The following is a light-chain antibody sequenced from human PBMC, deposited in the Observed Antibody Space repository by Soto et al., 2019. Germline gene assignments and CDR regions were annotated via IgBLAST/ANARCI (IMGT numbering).Light chain of an antibody. Sequence: QSALTQPASVSGSPGQSITISCTGTSSDVGGYNYVSWYQQHPGKAPKLMIYEVSNRPSGVSNRFSGPKSGNTASLTISGLQADDEADYYCSSYTGSSTLVLGGGTKLTVL. CDR3: SSYTGSSTLV. J-gene: IGLJ3*02. CDR1: SSDVGGYNY. CDR2: EVS. V-gene: IGLV2-14*01.